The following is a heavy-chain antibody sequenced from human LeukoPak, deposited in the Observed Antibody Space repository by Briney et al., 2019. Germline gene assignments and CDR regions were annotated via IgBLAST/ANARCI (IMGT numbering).Heavy chain of an antibody. V-gene: IGHV1-24*01. CDR3: ATGVITMIARWVPAEYFQH. D-gene: IGHD3-22*01. CDR1: GYTFTNYD. Sequence: GASVTLSCKASGYTFTNYDIHWVRQAPGKGLEWMGGFDPEDGETIYAQKFQGRVTMTEDTSTDTAYMELSSLRSEDTAVYYCATGVITMIARWVPAEYFQHWGQGTLVTVSS. CDR2: FDPEDGET. J-gene: IGHJ1*01.